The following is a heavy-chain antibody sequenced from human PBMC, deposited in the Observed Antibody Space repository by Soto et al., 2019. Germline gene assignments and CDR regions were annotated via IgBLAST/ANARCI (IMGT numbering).Heavy chain of an antibody. V-gene: IGHV3-23*01. CDR3: TESRSAMIYYFDF. D-gene: IGHD3-22*01. Sequence: EVQVLESGGGLVQPGGSLRHSCAASGFTFSNYAMNWVRQAPGKGLEWVSGISATGVKTYSADSVKGRFTMSRDNSKDTIYLEMNSLRAEDTAVYYCTESRSAMIYYFDFWGLGALVTVSS. CDR1: GFTFSNYA. CDR2: ISATGVKT. J-gene: IGHJ4*02.